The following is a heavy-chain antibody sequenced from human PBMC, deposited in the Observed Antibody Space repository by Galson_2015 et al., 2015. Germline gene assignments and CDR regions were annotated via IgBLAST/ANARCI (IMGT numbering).Heavy chain of an antibody. J-gene: IGHJ4*02. D-gene: IGHD3-3*01. CDR2: IYYSGST. V-gene: IGHV4-30-4*08. CDR3: ARGNLEWLLYPYYFDY. CDR1: GGSISSGGYY. Sequence: TLSLTCTVSGGSISSGGYYWSWIRQHPGKGLEWIGYIYYSGSTYYNPSLKSRVTISVDTSKNQFSLKLSSVTAADTAVYYCARGNLEWLLYPYYFDYWGQGTLVTVSS.